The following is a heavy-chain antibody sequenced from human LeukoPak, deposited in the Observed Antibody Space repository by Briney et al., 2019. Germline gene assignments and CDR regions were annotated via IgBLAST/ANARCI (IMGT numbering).Heavy chain of an antibody. CDR3: ARETTYYYDSSGYFFDY. D-gene: IGHD3-22*01. CDR2: ISAYNGNT. CDR1: GYTFTNFG. V-gene: IGHV1-18*01. J-gene: IGHJ4*02. Sequence: ASVKVSCKASGYTFTNFGISWVRQAPGQGLEWMGWISAYNGNTNYAQRLQGRVTITADESTSTAYMELSSLRSEDTAVYYCARETTYYYDSSGYFFDYWGQGTLVTVSS.